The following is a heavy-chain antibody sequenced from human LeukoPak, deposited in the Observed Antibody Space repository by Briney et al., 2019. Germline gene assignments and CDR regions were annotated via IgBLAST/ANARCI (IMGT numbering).Heavy chain of an antibody. J-gene: IGHJ3*02. CDR1: GFTFSSYS. D-gene: IGHD3-22*01. CDR2: ISSSSSYI. Sequence: PGGSLRLSCAASGFTFSSYSRNWVRQAPGKGLEWVSSISSSSSYIYYADSVKGRFTISRDNAKNSLYLQMNSLRAEDTGVYYCGRERSPNYYDIRGFFRHKAFVIWGQGGMVTVSS. V-gene: IGHV3-21*01. CDR3: GRERSPNYYDIRGFFRHKAFVI.